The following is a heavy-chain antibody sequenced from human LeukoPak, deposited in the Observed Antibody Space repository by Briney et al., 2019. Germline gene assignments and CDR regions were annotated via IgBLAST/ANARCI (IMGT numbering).Heavy chain of an antibody. Sequence: GGSLRLSCVVSGFTFSTHTMNWVRRAPGKGLEWVSAISGSSTFIYYADSVKGRFSISRDDANNSLFLQMDSLRAEDTAVYYCSRGWELIHPKSNYYMDVWGKGTMVTVSS. J-gene: IGHJ6*03. V-gene: IGHV3-21*01. D-gene: IGHD3-10*01. CDR1: GFTFSTHT. CDR2: ISGSSTFI. CDR3: SRGWELIHPKSNYYMDV.